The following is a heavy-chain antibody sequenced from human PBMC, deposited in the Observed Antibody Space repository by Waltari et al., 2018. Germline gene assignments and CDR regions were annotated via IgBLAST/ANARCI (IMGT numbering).Heavy chain of an antibody. V-gene: IGHV3-7*01. J-gene: IGHJ6*02. CDR3: TRDVWKSCDV. Sequence: QLVESGGGSVQPGGSLRLSCAASGFTFSTSWMSWIRQAPEKGLEWVAIRNLDGSETYYVDSVKGRFTISRDNARNSLYLQMNSLRVEDTAMYYCTRDVWKSCDVWGQGTTVTVPS. D-gene: IGHD3-16*01. CDR1: GFTFSTSW. CDR2: RNLDGSET.